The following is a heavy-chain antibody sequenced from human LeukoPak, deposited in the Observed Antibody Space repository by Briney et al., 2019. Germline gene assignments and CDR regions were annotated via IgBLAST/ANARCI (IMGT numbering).Heavy chain of an antibody. D-gene: IGHD7-27*01. CDR1: GFTFSSYA. J-gene: IGHJ4*02. V-gene: IGHV3-23*01. CDR2: MSGSGGSI. Sequence: EAGGSLRLSCAASGFTFSSYAMSWVRQAPGMGLEWVSAMSGSGGSIYYADSVKGRFTISRDNAKNTLYLQMNSLRAEDTAVYYCARVCRSGQGPYFDYWAREPWSPSPQ. CDR3: ARVCRSGQGPYFDY.